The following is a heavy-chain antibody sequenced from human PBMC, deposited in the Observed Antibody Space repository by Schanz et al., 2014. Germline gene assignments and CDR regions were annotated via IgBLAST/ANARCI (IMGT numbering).Heavy chain of an antibody. D-gene: IGHD3-22*01. Sequence: EVQLVESGGGLVQPGGSLRLSYAASGFTFNNYDMNWVRLVPGKGLECVSGISGGGGSAYYADSVKGRFTISRDNSKNTLYLQMSSLRAEDTAVYYCAKVWGSDYFYPFDYWGQGTLVTVSS. J-gene: IGHJ4*02. CDR3: AKVWGSDYFYPFDY. V-gene: IGHV3-23*04. CDR1: GFTFNNYD. CDR2: ISGGGGSA.